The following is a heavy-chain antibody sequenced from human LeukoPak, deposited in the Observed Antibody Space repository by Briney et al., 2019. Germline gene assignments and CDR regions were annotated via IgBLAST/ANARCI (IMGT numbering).Heavy chain of an antibody. CDR2: VYTGGGT. CDR3: TRSGYRHPYHFDS. Sequence: PGGSLRLSCVVPGFSVRTTYMSWVRQAPGKGPEWVSVVYTGGGTDHADSVKCRFTISRDNSKNTLSLQMNSLRVEDTAIYYCTRSGYRHPYHFDSWGQGTLVTVSS. CDR1: GFSVRTTY. D-gene: IGHD3-22*01. V-gene: IGHV3-53*01. J-gene: IGHJ4*02.